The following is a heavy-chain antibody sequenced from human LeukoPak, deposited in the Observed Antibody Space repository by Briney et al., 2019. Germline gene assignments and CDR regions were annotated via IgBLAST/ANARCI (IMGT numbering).Heavy chain of an antibody. J-gene: IGHJ4*02. CDR1: GFSFSRAW. CDR2: ISSSGSTI. Sequence: PGGSLRLSCAASGFSFSRAWMNWVRQAPGKGLEWVSYISSSGSTIYYADSVKGRFTISRDNAKNSLYLQMNSLRAEDTAFYYCAREGVVVGRDFDYWGQGTLVTVSS. D-gene: IGHD2-15*01. CDR3: AREGVVVGRDFDY. V-gene: IGHV3-48*03.